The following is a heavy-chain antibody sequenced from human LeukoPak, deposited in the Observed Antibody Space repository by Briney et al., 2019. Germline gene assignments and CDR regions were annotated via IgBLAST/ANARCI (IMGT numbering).Heavy chain of an antibody. D-gene: IGHD5-18*01. J-gene: IGHJ6*03. V-gene: IGHV4-61*02. CDR3: ARDRYSYGSYYYYYYMDV. Sequence: SSQTLSLTCTVSGGSISSGSYYWSWIRQPVGKGLEWIGRIYTSGSTNYNPSLKSRVTISVDTSKNQFSLKLSSVTAADTAVYYCARDRYSYGSYYYYYYMDVWGKGTTVTVSS. CDR1: GGSISSGSYY. CDR2: IYTSGST.